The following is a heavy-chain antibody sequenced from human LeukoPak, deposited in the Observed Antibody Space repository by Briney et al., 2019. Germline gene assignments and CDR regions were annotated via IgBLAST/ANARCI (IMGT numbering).Heavy chain of an antibody. J-gene: IGHJ4*02. CDR1: GYTFTHYY. Sequence: GASVKVSCKASGYTFTHYYINWVRQAPGQGLEWMGWINPNSGDTNYAQRFQGRVTMTRDTSISTAYMELTRLRSDDTAVYYCARVGGSGSHSWYFDYWGQGTLVTVSS. V-gene: IGHV1-2*02. D-gene: IGHD3-10*01. CDR3: ARVGGSGSHSWYFDY. CDR2: INPNSGDT.